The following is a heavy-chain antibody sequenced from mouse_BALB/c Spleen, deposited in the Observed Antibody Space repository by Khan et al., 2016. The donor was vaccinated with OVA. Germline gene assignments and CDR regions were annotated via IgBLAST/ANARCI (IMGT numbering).Heavy chain of an antibody. Sequence: VQLQQSGAELVRPGASVTLSCKTSGYIFTSYWIHWVKQRSGQGLEWIARIYPGTDNTYYSEKLKDKATLTADKSSSTAYMQLSSQASEDSAGYICAREVALYYFEYWGQGTTLTVSS. V-gene: IGHV1S132*01. CDR3: AREVALYYFEY. CDR1: GYIFTSYW. J-gene: IGHJ2*01. CDR2: IYPGTDNT. D-gene: IGHD1-1*02.